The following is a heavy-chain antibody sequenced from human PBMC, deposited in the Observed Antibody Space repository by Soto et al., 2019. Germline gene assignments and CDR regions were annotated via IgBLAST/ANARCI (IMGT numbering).Heavy chain of an antibody. V-gene: IGHV4-34*01. CDR2: INHSGST. D-gene: IGHD2-8*01. CDR1: GGSFSGYY. Sequence: SETLSLTCAVYGGSFSGYYWSWIRQPPGKGLEWIGEINHSGSTNYNPSLKSRVTISVDTSKNQFSLKLSSVTAADTAVYYCARGVYAILHYYYGMDVWGQRTTVTVSS. CDR3: ARGVYAILHYYYGMDV. J-gene: IGHJ6*02.